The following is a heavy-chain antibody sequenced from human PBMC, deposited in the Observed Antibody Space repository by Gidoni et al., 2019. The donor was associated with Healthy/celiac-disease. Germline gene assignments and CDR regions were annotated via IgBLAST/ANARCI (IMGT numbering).Heavy chain of an antibody. CDR1: GFTFSSYG. Sequence: QVQLVESGGGVVQPGRALRLSCAASGFTFSSYGMHWVRQAPGKGLEWVAVIWYDGSNKYYADSVKGRFTISRDNSKNTLYLQMNSLRAEDTAVYYCARDRDDYAEGYYYGMDVWGQGTTVTVSS. CDR3: ARDRDDYAEGYYYGMDV. D-gene: IGHD3-16*01. J-gene: IGHJ6*02. V-gene: IGHV3-33*01. CDR2: IWYDGSNK.